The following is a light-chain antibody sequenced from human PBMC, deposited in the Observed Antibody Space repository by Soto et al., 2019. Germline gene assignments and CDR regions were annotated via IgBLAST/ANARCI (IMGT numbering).Light chain of an antibody. J-gene: IGLJ1*01. CDR1: GSNIGAGYD. CDR3: ISFRGTDSPYV. CDR2: SNR. V-gene: IGLV1-40*01. Sequence: QTVVTQPPSVSGAPGQRVTISCTGSGSNIGAGYDVHWYQHLPGTAPKLLIYSNRNRPSGVPDRFSGSKSGTSASLAITGLQAEDEADYYCISFRGTDSPYVFGTGTQLTVL.